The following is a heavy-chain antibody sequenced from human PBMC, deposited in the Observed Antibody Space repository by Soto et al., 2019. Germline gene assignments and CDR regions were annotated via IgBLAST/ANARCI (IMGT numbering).Heavy chain of an antibody. CDR2: ISWDGGST. D-gene: IGHD3-10*01. V-gene: IGHV3-43D*03. CDR1: GFTFDDYA. J-gene: IGHJ6*02. Sequence: GWSLRLSCAASGFTFDDYAMHWVRQAPGKGLEWVSLISWDGGSTYYADSVKGRFTISRDNSKNSLYLQMNSLRAEDTALYYCAKDIGPLYGSGGHSKWYGMDVWGQGTTVTVSS. CDR3: AKDIGPLYGSGGHSKWYGMDV.